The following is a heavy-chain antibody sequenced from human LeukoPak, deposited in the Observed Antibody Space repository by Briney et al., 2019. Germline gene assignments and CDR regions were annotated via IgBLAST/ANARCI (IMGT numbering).Heavy chain of an antibody. Sequence: PSETLSLTCTVSGGSISSSSYYWGWIRQPPGKGLEGIGSTYYSGSTYYNPSLKSRVTISVDTSKNQFSLKMSSVSAADTAVYYCAGILLWFGELSYYFDYWGQGTLVTV. CDR3: AGILLWFGELSYYFDY. CDR2: TYYSGST. CDR1: GGSISSSSYY. V-gene: IGHV4-39*01. D-gene: IGHD3-10*01. J-gene: IGHJ4*02.